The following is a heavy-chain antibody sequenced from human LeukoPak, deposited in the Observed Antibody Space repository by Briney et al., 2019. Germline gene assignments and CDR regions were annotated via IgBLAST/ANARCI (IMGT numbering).Heavy chain of an antibody. CDR3: ARAGENAFDI. J-gene: IGHJ3*02. CDR2: IGSAGDT. Sequence: PGGSLRLSCAASGFTLSSYDMHWVRQATGKGLEWVSGIGSAGDTYYLGSVRGRFTISRENAKNSLYLQMNSLRAGDTAVYYCARAGENAFDIWGQGTMVTVSS. CDR1: GFTLSSYD. D-gene: IGHD3-10*01. V-gene: IGHV3-13*04.